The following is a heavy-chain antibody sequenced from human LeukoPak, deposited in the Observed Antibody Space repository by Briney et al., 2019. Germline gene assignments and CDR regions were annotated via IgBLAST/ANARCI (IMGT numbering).Heavy chain of an antibody. V-gene: IGHV3-74*01. D-gene: IGHD3-22*01. CDR1: GFTFSSYW. Sequence: PGGSLRLSCAASGFTFSSYWMHWVRQAPGKGLVWVSRINGDGSSTSYADSVKGRFTISRGNAKNTLYLQMNSLRAEDTAVYYCARKYYYDSSGYQGYFDYWGKGTLVTVSS. CDR3: ARKYYYDSSGYQGYFDY. J-gene: IGHJ4*02. CDR2: INGDGSST.